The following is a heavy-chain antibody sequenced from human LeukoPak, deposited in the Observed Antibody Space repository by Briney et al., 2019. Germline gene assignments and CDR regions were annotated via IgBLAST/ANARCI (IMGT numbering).Heavy chain of an antibody. Sequence: PGGSLRLSCAASGFTVSNSFMNWVRQAPGKGLEWVAFIRYDGSNKYYADSVKGRFTISRDNSKNTLYLQMNSLRAEDTAVYYCAKDGLNNVLLRFGESKYFDYWGQGTLVTVSS. CDR1: GFTVSNSF. V-gene: IGHV3-30*02. J-gene: IGHJ4*02. CDR3: AKDGLNNVLLRFGESKYFDY. D-gene: IGHD3-10*01. CDR2: IRYDGSNK.